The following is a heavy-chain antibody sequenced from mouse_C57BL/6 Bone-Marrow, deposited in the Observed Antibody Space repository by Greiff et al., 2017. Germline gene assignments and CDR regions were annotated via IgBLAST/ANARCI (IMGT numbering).Heavy chain of an antibody. CDR1: GYTFTSYW. Sequence: QVQLQQPGAELVKPGASVKMSCKASGYTFTSYWITWVKQRPGQGLEWIGDIYPGSGSTNYNEKFKSKATLTVDKSSSTAYMQLSRLTSEDSAVYYGARGNLAWFAYWGQGTLVTVSA. CDR2: IYPGSGST. V-gene: IGHV1-55*01. J-gene: IGHJ3*01. CDR3: ARGNLAWFAY.